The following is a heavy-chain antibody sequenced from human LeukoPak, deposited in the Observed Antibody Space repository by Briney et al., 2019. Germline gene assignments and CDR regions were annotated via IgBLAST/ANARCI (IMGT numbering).Heavy chain of an antibody. CDR1: GGSISSSSYY. CDR3: ARHLNYYYDSSGYYYPYYFDY. CDR2: IYYSGST. Sequence: SETLSLTCTVFGGSISSSSYYWGWIRQPPGKGLEWIGSIYYSGSTYYNPSLKSRVTISVDTSKNQFSLKLSSVTAADTAVYYCARHLNYYYDSSGYYYPYYFDYWGQGTLVTVSS. D-gene: IGHD3-22*01. V-gene: IGHV4-39*01. J-gene: IGHJ4*02.